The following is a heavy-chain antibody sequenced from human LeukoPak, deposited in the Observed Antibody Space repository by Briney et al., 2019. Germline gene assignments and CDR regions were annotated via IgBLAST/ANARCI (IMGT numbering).Heavy chain of an antibody. J-gene: IGHJ3*02. V-gene: IGHV3-49*03. Sequence: PGRSLRLSCTASGFTFGDYAMSWFRQAPGKGLEWVGFIRSKAYGGTTEYAASVKGRFTTSRDDSKSIAYLQMNSLKTEDTAVYYCTKCPSTVLEDAFDIWGQGTMVTVSS. CDR2: IRSKAYGGTT. D-gene: IGHD4-17*01. CDR1: GFTFGDYA. CDR3: TKCPSTVLEDAFDI.